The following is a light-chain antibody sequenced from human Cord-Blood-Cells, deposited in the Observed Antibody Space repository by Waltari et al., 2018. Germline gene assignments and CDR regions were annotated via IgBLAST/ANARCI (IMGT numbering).Light chain of an antibody. J-gene: IGLJ1*01. V-gene: IGLV2-14*01. CDR3: SSYTSSSTYV. CDR2: DVS. CDR1: SRDVGGYNY. Sequence: QSALTQPASVSWSPGQSIPISSTGTSRDVGGYNYVAWYQQHPGKAPKLMIYDVSNRPSGVSNRFSGSKSGNTASLTISGLQAEDEADYYCSSYTSSSTYVFGTGTKVTVL.